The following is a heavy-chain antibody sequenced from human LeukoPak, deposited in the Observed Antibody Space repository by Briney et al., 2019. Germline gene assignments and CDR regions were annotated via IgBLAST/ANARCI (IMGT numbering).Heavy chain of an antibody. CDR3: ARDDDFWSGYSRFDP. J-gene: IGHJ5*02. V-gene: IGHV4-34*01. Sequence: SETLSLTCAVYGGSFSGYYWSWIRQPPGKGLEWIGEINHSGSTNYNPSLKSRVTISVDTSKNQFSLKLSSVTAADTAVYYCARDDDFWSGYSRFDPWGQGTLVTVSS. D-gene: IGHD3-3*01. CDR1: GGSFSGYY. CDR2: INHSGST.